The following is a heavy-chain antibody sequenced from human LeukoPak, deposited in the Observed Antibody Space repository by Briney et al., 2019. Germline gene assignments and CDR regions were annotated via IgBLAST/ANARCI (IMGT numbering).Heavy chain of an antibody. CDR1: GFTFSSYG. V-gene: IGHV3-33*01. Sequence: QPGGSLRLSCAASGFTFSSYGMHWVRQAPGKGLEWVAVIWYDGSNKYYADSVKGRFTISRDNAENSLYLQMNSLRAEDTAVYYCARDTGYCSSTSCWFDPWGQGTLVTVSS. CDR2: IWYDGSNK. CDR3: ARDTGYCSSTSCWFDP. J-gene: IGHJ5*02. D-gene: IGHD2-2*01.